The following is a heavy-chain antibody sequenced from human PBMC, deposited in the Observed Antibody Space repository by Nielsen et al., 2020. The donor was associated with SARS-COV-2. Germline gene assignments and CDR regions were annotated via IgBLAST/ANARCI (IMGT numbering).Heavy chain of an antibody. Sequence: GESLKISCVGSAFIFSSYTMHWVRQAPGKGLEWVSGISGGGSTFYAESLRGRFTVSRENFRNTLYLEMNSLRVEDTALYYCASEVGGSYRDFDYWGQGILVTVSS. V-gene: IGHV3-23*01. CDR3: ASEVGGSYRDFDY. CDR1: AFIFSSYT. D-gene: IGHD3-16*02. CDR2: ISGGGST. J-gene: IGHJ4*02.